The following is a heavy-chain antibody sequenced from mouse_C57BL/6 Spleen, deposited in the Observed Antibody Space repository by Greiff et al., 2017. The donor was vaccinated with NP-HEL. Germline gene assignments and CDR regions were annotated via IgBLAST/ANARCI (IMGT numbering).Heavy chain of an antibody. CDR2: IYPRSGNT. CDR3: ARSEDGNSPFAY. V-gene: IGHV1-81*01. J-gene: IGHJ3*01. D-gene: IGHD2-1*01. CDR1: GYTFTSYG. Sequence: QVQLQQSGAELARPGASVKLSCKASGYTFTSYGISWVKQRTGQGLEWIGEIYPRSGNTYYNEKFKGKATLTADKSSSTAYMELRSLTSEDSAVYFCARSEDGNSPFAYWGQGTLVTVSA.